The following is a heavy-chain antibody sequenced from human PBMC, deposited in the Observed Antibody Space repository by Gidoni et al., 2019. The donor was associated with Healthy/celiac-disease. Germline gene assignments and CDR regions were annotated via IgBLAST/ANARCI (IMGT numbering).Heavy chain of an antibody. V-gene: IGHV3-30-3*01. J-gene: IGHJ5*02. CDR2: ISYDGSNK. CDR3: ASGRFYKLTTVTTPWFDP. CDR1: GFTFSSYA. Sequence: QVQLVESGGGVVQPGGSLRLSCAASGFTFSSYALHWVRQAPGKGLEWVAVISYDGSNKYYADSVKGRFTISRDNSKNTLYLQMNSLRAEDTAVYYCASGRFYKLTTVTTPWFDPWGQGTLVTVSS. D-gene: IGHD4-17*01.